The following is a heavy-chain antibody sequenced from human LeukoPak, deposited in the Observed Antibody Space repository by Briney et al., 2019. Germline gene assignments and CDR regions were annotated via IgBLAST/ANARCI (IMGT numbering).Heavy chain of an antibody. D-gene: IGHD3-22*01. J-gene: IGHJ4*02. CDR3: AGRQDSRVYYYVN. CDR1: GGSISSYY. Sequence: SESLSLTCTVSGGSISSYYWSWIRQPPGKGLEWIGFISCGRRTNYYPSLKSRVTISGDTTKNQLSLKLSSVTAADTAVYYCAGRQDSRVYYYVNWGQGTLVSLSS. V-gene: IGHV4-59*01. CDR2: ISCGRRT.